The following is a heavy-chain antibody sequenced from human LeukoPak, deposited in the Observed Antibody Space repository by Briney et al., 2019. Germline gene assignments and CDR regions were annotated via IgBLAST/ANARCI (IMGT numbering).Heavy chain of an antibody. CDR2: INPNSGGT. D-gene: IGHD6-13*01. V-gene: IGHV1-2*02. CDR3: ATGSSSWYGNFDY. J-gene: IGHJ4*02. CDR1: GYTFTGYY. Sequence: ASAKVSCKASGYTFTGYYMHWVRQAPGQGLEWMGWINPNSGGTNYAQKFQGRVTMTRDTSISTAYMELSRLRSDDTAVYYCATGSSSWYGNFDYWGQGTLVTVSS.